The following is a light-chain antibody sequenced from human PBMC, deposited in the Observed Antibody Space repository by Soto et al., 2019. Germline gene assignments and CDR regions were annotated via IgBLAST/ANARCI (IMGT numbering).Light chain of an antibody. Sequence: QSALTQPASVSGSPGQSITISCTGTSSDVGNNNHVSWYQHHPGKAPKLMIYEVSYRPSGVSNRFSGSKSGYMASLTISGLQAEDEADYYCNSQTRSGIRVFGTGTKLTVL. J-gene: IGLJ1*01. CDR2: EVS. CDR1: SSDVGNNNH. CDR3: NSQTRSGIRV. V-gene: IGLV2-14*01.